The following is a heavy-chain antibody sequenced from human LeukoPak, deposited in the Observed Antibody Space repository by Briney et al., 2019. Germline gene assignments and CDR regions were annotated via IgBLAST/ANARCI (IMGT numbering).Heavy chain of an antibody. V-gene: IGHV4-39*01. D-gene: IGHD6-13*01. Sequence: PSETLSLTCTVYGGSISSSSYCWGWIRQPPGKGLEWIGSIYYSGSTYYNPSLKSRVTISVDTSKNQFSLKLSSVTAADTAVYYCASYPRIAAAANYGMDVWGQGTTVTVSS. J-gene: IGHJ6*02. CDR1: GGSISSSSYC. CDR3: ASYPRIAAAANYGMDV. CDR2: IYYSGST.